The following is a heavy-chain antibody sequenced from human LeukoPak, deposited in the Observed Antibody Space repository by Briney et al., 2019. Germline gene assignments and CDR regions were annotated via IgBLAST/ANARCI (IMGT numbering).Heavy chain of an antibody. Sequence: GESLQISSHGSGYSFTSYWIGWVRQMPGKGLEWMGIIYPGDSDTRYSPPFQGQVTILVDKSISTAYLQWSNLKASDTAMYYCARRGDYGDYWFDPWGQGTLVTVSS. V-gene: IGHV5-51*01. CDR3: ARRGDYGDYWFDP. CDR1: GYSFTSYW. J-gene: IGHJ5*02. CDR2: IYPGDSDT. D-gene: IGHD4-17*01.